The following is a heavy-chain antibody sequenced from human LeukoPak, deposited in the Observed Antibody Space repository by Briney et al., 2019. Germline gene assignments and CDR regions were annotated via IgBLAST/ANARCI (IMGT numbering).Heavy chain of an antibody. D-gene: IGHD2-15*01. CDR3: ARPLGYCSGGSCYAYFQH. J-gene: IGHJ1*01. CDR2: INHSGST. CDR1: GGSFSGYY. Sequence: SETLSLTCAVYGGSFSGYYWSWIRQPPGKGLEWIGEINHSGSTNYNPSLKSRVTISVDTSKNQSSLKLSSVTAADTAVYYCARPLGYCSGGSCYAYFQHWGQGTLVTVSS. V-gene: IGHV4-34*01.